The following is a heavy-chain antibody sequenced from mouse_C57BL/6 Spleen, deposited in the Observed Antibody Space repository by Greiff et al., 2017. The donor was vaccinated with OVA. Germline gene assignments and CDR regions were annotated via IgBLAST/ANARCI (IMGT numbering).Heavy chain of an antibody. J-gene: IGHJ3*01. Sequence: QVQLKQPGAELVRPGSSVKLSCKASGYTFTSYWMHWVKQRPIQGLEWIGNIDPSDSETHYNQKFKDKATLTVDKSSSTAYMQLSSLTSEDSAVYYCARDYSNPCAYWGQGTLVTVSA. CDR1: GYTFTSYW. CDR2: IDPSDSET. CDR3: ARDYSNPCAY. V-gene: IGHV1-52*01. D-gene: IGHD2-5*01.